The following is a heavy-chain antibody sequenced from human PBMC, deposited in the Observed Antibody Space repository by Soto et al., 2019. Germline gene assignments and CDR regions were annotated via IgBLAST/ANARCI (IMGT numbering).Heavy chain of an antibody. V-gene: IGHV1-69*01. CDR3: ASADCDTAMEPQFDY. CDR2: IIPIFGTA. J-gene: IGHJ4*02. CDR1: GGTFSSYA. Sequence: QVQRVQSGAEVKKPGSSVKVSCKASGGTFSSYAISWVRQAPGQGLEWMGGIIPIFGTANYARKFQGRVTITADESTSTAYMELSSLRSEDTAVYYCASADCDTAMEPQFDYWGQGTLVTVSS. D-gene: IGHD5-18*01.